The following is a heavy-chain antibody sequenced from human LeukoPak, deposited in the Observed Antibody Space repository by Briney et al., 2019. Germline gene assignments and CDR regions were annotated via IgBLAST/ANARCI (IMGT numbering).Heavy chain of an antibody. Sequence: GGSLRLSCAASGFTFDDYAMHWVRQAPGKGLEWVAVISYDGSNKYYADSVKGRFTISRDNSKNTLYLQMNSLRAEDTAVYYCARDGVVVPAAIPGAFDIWGQGTMVTVSS. V-gene: IGHV3-30*03. J-gene: IGHJ3*02. CDR3: ARDGVVVPAAIPGAFDI. CDR1: GFTFDDYA. D-gene: IGHD2-2*02. CDR2: ISYDGSNK.